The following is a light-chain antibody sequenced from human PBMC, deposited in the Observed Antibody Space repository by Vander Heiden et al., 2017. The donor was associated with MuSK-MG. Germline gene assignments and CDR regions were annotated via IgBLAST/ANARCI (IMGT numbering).Light chain of an antibody. V-gene: IGKV3-20*01. CDR3: QQYGSSQYT. J-gene: IGKJ2*01. CDR1: QSVSSSY. Sequence: EIVLTQPPGTLSLSPGERATLSCRASQSVSSSYLAWYQQKPGQAPRLLIYGASSRATGIPDRFSGSGSGTDFTLTISRLEPEDFAVYHCQQYGSSQYTFGQGTKLEIK. CDR2: GAS.